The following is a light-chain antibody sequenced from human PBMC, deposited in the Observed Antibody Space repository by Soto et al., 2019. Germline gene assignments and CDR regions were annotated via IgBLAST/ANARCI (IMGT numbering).Light chain of an antibody. CDR3: QHYNNWPPWT. CDR1: QSVRSN. Sequence: EIVMTQSPATLSVSPGERATLSCRASQSVRSNLAWYQQKPGQAPRLLIYDASTRATGIPARFSGSGSGTEFTLTISSLQSEDCAVYYCQHYNNWPPWTFGQGTKVEIK. V-gene: IGKV3D-15*01. J-gene: IGKJ1*01. CDR2: DAS.